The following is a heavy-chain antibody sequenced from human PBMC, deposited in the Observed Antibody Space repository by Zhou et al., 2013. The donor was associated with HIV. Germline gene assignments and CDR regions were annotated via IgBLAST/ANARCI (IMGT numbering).Heavy chain of an antibody. V-gene: IGHV1-69*13. CDR2: IIPIFGTA. Sequence: QVQLVQSGAEVKKPGSSVKVSCKASGGTFSSYAISWVRQAPGQGLEWMGRIIPIFGTANYAQKFQGRVTITADESTSTAYMELSSLRSEDTAVYYCARDSEPARVQYYYYHMDVWGKGTTVTVSS. D-gene: IGHD1-1*01. CDR1: GGTFSSYA. CDR3: ARDSEPARVQYYYYHMDV. J-gene: IGHJ6*03.